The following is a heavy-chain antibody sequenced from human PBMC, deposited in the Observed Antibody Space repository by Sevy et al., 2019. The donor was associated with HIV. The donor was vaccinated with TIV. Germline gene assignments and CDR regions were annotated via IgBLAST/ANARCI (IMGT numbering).Heavy chain of an antibody. J-gene: IGHJ4*02. CDR2: ISSRSTFT. Sequence: GGSLRLSCVGSGFTFKDDFMTWVRQAPGKGLEWVSSISSRSTFTYYADSVKGRFTISRDDAKNSLYLQMNTLRAEDAALYYCARVRPYDTRDFDYWGQGTLVTVSS. CDR1: GFTFKDDF. V-gene: IGHV3-21*01. CDR3: ARVRPYDTRDFDY. D-gene: IGHD3-22*01.